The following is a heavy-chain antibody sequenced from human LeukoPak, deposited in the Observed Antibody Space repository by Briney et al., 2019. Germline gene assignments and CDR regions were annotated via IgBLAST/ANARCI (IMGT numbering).Heavy chain of an antibody. D-gene: IGHD3-22*01. V-gene: IGHV3-23*01. J-gene: IGHJ4*02. Sequence: GGSLRLSCAASGFTFSSYAMSWVRRAPGKGLEWVSAISGSGGSTYYADSVKGRFTISRDNSKNTLYLQMNSLRAEDTAVYYCAKDLENYYDSSGYFYWGQGTLVTVSS. CDR1: GFTFSSYA. CDR3: AKDLENYYDSSGYFY. CDR2: ISGSGGST.